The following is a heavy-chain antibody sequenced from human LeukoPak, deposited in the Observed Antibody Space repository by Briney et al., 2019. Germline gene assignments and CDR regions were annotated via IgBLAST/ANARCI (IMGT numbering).Heavy chain of an antibody. CDR3: ARQAGYSYG. V-gene: IGHV4-34*01. CDR1: GECFSAYY. CDR2: INHSGST. D-gene: IGHD5-18*01. Sequence: SETLLLTCAVYGECFSAYYWSWIRQTPGKGLEWIGEINHSGSTNYNPSLKSRVTISIHTSKNQFSLKLSSVTAADTAVYYCARQAGYSYGWGQGTLVTVSS. J-gene: IGHJ4*01.